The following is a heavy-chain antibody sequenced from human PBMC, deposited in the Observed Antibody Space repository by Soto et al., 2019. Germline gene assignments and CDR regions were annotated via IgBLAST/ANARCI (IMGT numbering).Heavy chain of an antibody. J-gene: IGHJ6*02. CDR3: ARDSNPLYYYGMDV. Sequence: PAASLKISGTGSGYSFTSYWMSWVRQMPGKGLEWMGRIDPSDSYTNYSPSFQGHVTISADKSIITAYLQWSSLKASDTAMYYCARDSNPLYYYGMDVWGQGTTVTVYS. V-gene: IGHV5-10-1*01. CDR1: GYSFTSYW. CDR2: IDPSDSYT. D-gene: IGHD4-4*01.